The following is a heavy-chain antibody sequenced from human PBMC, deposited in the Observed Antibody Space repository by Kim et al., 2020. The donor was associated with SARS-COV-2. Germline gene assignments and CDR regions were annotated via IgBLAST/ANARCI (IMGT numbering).Heavy chain of an antibody. V-gene: IGHV4-31*03. J-gene: IGHJ5*02. CDR1: GGSISSGGYY. CDR3: ARGKDGSGSYYNRVRNWFDP. D-gene: IGHD3-10*01. CDR2: IYYSGST. Sequence: SETLSLTCTVSGGSISSGGYYWSWIRQHPGKGLEWIGYIYYSGSTYYNPSLKSRVTISVDTSKNQFSLKLSSVTAADTAVYYCARGKDGSGSYYNRVRNWFDPWGQGTLVTVSS.